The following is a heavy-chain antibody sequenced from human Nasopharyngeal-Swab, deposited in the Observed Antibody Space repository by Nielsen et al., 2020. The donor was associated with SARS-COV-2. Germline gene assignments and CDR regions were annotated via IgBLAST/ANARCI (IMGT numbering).Heavy chain of an antibody. CDR1: GFTFSGYS. CDR3: ARAPERFLTGYGSYYYMDV. Sequence: GESLKISCAASGFTFSGYSMNWVRQAPGKGPEWVSSISSSSSYIYYADSMKGRFTISRDNAKNSLYLQMNSLRAEDTAVYYCARAPERFLTGYGSYYYMDVWGKGTTVTVSS. CDR2: ISSSSSYI. J-gene: IGHJ6*03. V-gene: IGHV3-21*01. D-gene: IGHD3-9*01.